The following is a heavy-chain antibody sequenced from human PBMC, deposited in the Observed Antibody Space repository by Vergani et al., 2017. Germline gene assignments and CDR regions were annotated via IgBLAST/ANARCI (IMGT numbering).Heavy chain of an antibody. CDR3: ARGVAAADSSGCGLDY. D-gene: IGHD6-19*01. CDR1: GGSFSGYY. V-gene: IGHV4-34*01. CDR2: IYYSGST. Sequence: QVQLQQWGAGLLKPSETLSLTCAVYGGSFSGYYWSWIRQPPGKGLEWIGYIYYSGSTYYNPSLKSRVTISVDTSKNQFSLKLSSVTAADTAVYYCARGVAAADSSGCGLDYWGQGTLVTVSS. J-gene: IGHJ4*02.